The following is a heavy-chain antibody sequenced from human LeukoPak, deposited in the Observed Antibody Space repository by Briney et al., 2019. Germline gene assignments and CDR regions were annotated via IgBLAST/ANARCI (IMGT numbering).Heavy chain of an antibody. V-gene: IGHV3-7*01. Sequence: GGSLRLSCAASGFTFSSYWMSWVRQAPGKGLEWVANIKQDGSEKYYVDSVKVRFTISRDNAKNSLYLQMNSLRAEDTAVYYCARDTPYYYDSSGYYPGAFDIWGQGTMVTVSS. CDR3: ARDTPYYYDSSGYYPGAFDI. J-gene: IGHJ3*02. CDR1: GFTFSSYW. D-gene: IGHD3-22*01. CDR2: IKQDGSEK.